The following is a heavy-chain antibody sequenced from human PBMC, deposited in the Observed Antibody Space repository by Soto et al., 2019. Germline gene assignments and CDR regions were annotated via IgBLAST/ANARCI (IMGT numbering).Heavy chain of an antibody. J-gene: IGHJ3*02. CDR3: ARGGGVGVAGSAAFDM. CDR2: INPATGAA. CDR1: GYPVTAYY. Sequence: QLHLVQSGAVVKKPGASVTVSCSASGYPVTAYYMHWVRQAPGRGLEWMGGINPATGAAKYTQTFQGRVTLTRGTSTSTVFMEPSGPTSEDTAVFYCARGGGVGVAGSAAFDMWGQGTLVTVSS. D-gene: IGHD3-3*01. V-gene: IGHV1-2*02.